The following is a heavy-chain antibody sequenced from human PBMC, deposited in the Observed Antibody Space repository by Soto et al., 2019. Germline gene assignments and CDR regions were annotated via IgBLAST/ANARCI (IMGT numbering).Heavy chain of an antibody. CDR1: GDSISTSSYY. J-gene: IGHJ1*01. V-gene: IGHV4-39*02. CDR2: IYYSGAT. Sequence: SETLSLTCDVSGDSISTSSYYWGWIRQPPGKGLEWIASIYYSGATCYNPSLQSRVTISVDTSNNRFSLTLSSLTAADTAVYFCARLAYSGYLQTWGQGSLVTVSS. CDR3: ARLAYSGYLQT. D-gene: IGHD1-26*01.